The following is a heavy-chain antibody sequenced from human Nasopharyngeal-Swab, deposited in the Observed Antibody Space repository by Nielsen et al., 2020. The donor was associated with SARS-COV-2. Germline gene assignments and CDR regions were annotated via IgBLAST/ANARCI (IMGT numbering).Heavy chain of an antibody. Sequence: SETLSLTCTVSGGSISSGDYYWSWIRQPPGKGLEWIGYIYYSGSTYYNPSLKSRVTISVDTSKNQFSLKLSSVTAADTAVYYCAREPSRITIFGVVRNAFDIWGQGTMVTVSS. CDR2: IYYSGST. CDR1: GGSISSGDYY. CDR3: AREPSRITIFGVVRNAFDI. V-gene: IGHV4-30-4*01. D-gene: IGHD3-3*01. J-gene: IGHJ3*02.